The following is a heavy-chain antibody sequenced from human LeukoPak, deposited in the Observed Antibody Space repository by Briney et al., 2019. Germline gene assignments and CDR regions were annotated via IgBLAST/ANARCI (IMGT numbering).Heavy chain of an antibody. J-gene: IGHJ5*02. Sequence: PSETLSLTCTVSGGSISSGGYYWSWIRQHPGKGLEWIGYIYYSGSTYYNPSLKSRVTISVDTSKNQFSLKLSSVTAADTAVYYCARGADSSGYYYGGNNWFDPWGRGTLVTVSS. CDR3: ARGADSSGYYYGGNNWFDP. D-gene: IGHD3-22*01. CDR1: GGSISSGGYY. V-gene: IGHV4-31*03. CDR2: IYYSGST.